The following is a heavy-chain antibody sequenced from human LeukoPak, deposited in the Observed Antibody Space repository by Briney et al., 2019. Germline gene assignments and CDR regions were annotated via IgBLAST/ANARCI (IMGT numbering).Heavy chain of an antibody. J-gene: IGHJ2*01. Sequence: GASVKVSCKASGGTFSSYAISWVRQAPGQGLEWMGGIIPIFGTANYAQKFQGRVTITADKSTSTAYMELSSPRSEDTAVYYCAIKRGTTGLDWYFDLWGRGTLITVSS. D-gene: IGHD4-17*01. CDR2: IIPIFGTA. CDR3: AIKRGTTGLDWYFDL. V-gene: IGHV1-69*06. CDR1: GGTFSSYA.